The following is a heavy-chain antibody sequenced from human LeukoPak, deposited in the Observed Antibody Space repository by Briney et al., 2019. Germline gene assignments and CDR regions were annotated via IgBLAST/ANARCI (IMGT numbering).Heavy chain of an antibody. Sequence: SETLSLTCTVSGGSISSGGYYWSWIRQHPGKGLEWIGYIYHSGSTYYNPSLKSRVTISVDRSKNQFSLKLSSVTAADTAVYYCARGEGNCSGGSCYSSWFDPWGQGTLVTVSS. CDR3: ARGEGNCSGGSCYSSWFDP. CDR1: GGSISSGGYY. CDR2: IYHSGST. J-gene: IGHJ5*02. V-gene: IGHV4-30-2*01. D-gene: IGHD2-15*01.